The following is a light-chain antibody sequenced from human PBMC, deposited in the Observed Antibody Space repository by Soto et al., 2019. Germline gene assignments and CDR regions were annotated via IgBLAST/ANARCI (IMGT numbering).Light chain of an antibody. CDR2: GAS. J-gene: IGKJ2*01. CDR1: QSVSSSY. CDR3: QQYGSSPLYT. V-gene: IGKV3-20*01. Sequence: EIVLTQSPGTLSLSPGERATLSCRASQSVSSSYLAWYQQKTGQAPRLLIYGASSRATGIPDRFSGSGSGTDFTLTIRRLEPEDFSVYYCQQYGSSPLYTFGQGTKLEI.